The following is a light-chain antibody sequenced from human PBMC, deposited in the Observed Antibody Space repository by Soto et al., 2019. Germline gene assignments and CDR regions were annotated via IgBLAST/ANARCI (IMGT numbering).Light chain of an antibody. CDR2: AAS. CDR1: QGISNY. CDR3: LRHDLYPWT. J-gene: IGKJ1*01. Sequence: DIQMSQSPSAMSASVGDRVNITCRASQGISNYLAWFQLKPGKVPKRLMYAASTLQSGVPSRFSGSRSGTEFTLTISSLQPEDFATYYCLRHDLYPWTFGQGTKVDI. V-gene: IGKV1-17*03.